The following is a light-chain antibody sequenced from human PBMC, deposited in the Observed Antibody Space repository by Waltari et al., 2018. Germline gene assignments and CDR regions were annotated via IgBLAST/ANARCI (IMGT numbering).Light chain of an antibody. Sequence: QSALTQPPSASGSPGQSVTISCTGPSSDIATYNYVSWYQQFPGRAPKLIIYEAKRRPSGVPARFSGSKSGSTAFLTVSGLQADEEADYRCATYAGSYVLVGGGTKLTVL. J-gene: IGLJ2*01. CDR3: ATYAGSYVL. CDR1: SSDIATYNY. V-gene: IGLV2-8*01. CDR2: EAK.